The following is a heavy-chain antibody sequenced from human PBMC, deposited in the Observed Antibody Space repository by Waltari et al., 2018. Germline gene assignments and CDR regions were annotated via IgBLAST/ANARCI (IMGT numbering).Heavy chain of an antibody. V-gene: IGHV3-33*01. J-gene: IGHJ4*02. CDR1: GFTFSSYG. CDR2: IWYDGSNK. CDR3: ARDLFVVVAATLDY. Sequence: QVQLVESGGGVVQPGRSLRLSCAASGFTFSSYGMHWVRQAPGKGLEWVAVIWYDGSNKYYADSVKGRFTISRDNSKNTLYLQMNSLRAEDTAVYYCARDLFVVVAATLDYWGQGTLVTVSS. D-gene: IGHD2-15*01.